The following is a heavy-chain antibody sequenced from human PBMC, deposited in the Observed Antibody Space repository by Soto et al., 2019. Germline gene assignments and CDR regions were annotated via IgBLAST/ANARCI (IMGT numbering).Heavy chain of an antibody. CDR1: GCSVSSRFYY. CDR3: AGADSGNYYHGFQM. CDR2: IYDSVTT. D-gene: IGHD1-26*01. Sequence: ETPSLTYPGSGCSVSSRFYYYHWIQQPPGKGLEWIGYIYDSVTTNYNSSLESRLTISVDTSKNLFSLRLSSVTAADTAVYYCAGADSGNYYHGFQMWGQGKMVNVSS. V-gene: IGHV4-61*01. J-gene: IGHJ3*02.